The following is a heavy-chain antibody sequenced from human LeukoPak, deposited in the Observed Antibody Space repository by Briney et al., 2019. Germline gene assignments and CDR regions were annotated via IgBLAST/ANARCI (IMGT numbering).Heavy chain of an antibody. D-gene: IGHD1-7*01. CDR3: AKHPYNWNYEWFDP. J-gene: IGHJ5*02. Sequence: GGSLRLSCVASGFTFKISSMAWVSQAPGKGLEWVSIISGSGDSTDYSNSVKGHFTISRDNSKNTVFLQMNSLRAEDTAVYYCAKHPYNWNYEWFDPWGQGTLVTVSS. V-gene: IGHV3-23*01. CDR2: ISGSGDST. CDR1: GFTFKISS.